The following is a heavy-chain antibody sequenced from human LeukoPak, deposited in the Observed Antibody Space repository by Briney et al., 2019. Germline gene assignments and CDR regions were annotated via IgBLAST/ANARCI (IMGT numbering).Heavy chain of an antibody. J-gene: IGHJ6*02. D-gene: IGHD4-11*01. CDR1: GFTFDDYA. CDR2: ISGDGGST. CDR3: AKAGKYSNTPYYYGMDV. Sequence: PGGSLRLSCAASGFTFDDYAMHWVRQAPGKGLEWVSLISGDGGSTYYADSVKGRFTISRDNSKNSLYLQMNSLRTEDTALYYCAKAGKYSNTPYYYGMDVWGQGTTVTVSS. V-gene: IGHV3-43*02.